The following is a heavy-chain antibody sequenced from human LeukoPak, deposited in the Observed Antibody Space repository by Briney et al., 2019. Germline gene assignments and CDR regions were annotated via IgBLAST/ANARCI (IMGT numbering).Heavy chain of an antibody. CDR3: ARGSGWHFY. CDR1: GGSISSYY. Sequence: PSETLSLTCTVSGGSISSYYWSWIRQPPGKGLEWIGYINYSGNTNYNPSLKRRVTISVDTSKNQFSLNLNSVTAADTAVYYCARGSGWHFYWGQGTLVTVSS. CDR2: INYSGNT. V-gene: IGHV4-59*01. D-gene: IGHD6-19*01. J-gene: IGHJ4*02.